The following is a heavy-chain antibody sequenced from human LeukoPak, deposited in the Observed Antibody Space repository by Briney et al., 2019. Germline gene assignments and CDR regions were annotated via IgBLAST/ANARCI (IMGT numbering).Heavy chain of an antibody. J-gene: IGHJ4*02. V-gene: IGHV3-23*01. CDR1: GFTFSSYA. Sequence: GGSLRLSCAASGFTFSSYAMSWVRQAPGKGLEWVSAISGSGGSTYYADSVKGRSTISRDNSKNTLYLQMNSLRAEDTAVYYCAKVQYSYGKVFDYWGQGTLVTVSS. CDR2: ISGSGGST. D-gene: IGHD5-18*01. CDR3: AKVQYSYGKVFDY.